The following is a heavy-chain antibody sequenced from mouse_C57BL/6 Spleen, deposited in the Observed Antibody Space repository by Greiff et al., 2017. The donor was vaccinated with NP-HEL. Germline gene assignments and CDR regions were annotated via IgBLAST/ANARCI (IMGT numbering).Heavy chain of an antibody. CDR2: IHPSDSDT. CDR3: AFPYDYDRYYYAMDY. V-gene: IGHV1-74*01. J-gene: IGHJ4*01. D-gene: IGHD2-4*01. Sequence: QVQLQQPGAELVKPGASVKVSCKASGYTFTSYWMHWVKQRPGQGLEWIGRIHPSDSDTNYNQKFKGKATLTVDKSSSTAYMQLSSLTSEDSAVYYCAFPYDYDRYYYAMDYWGQGTSVTVSS. CDR1: GYTFTSYW.